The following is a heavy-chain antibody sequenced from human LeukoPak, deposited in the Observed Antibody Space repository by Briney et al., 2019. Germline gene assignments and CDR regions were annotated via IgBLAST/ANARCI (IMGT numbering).Heavy chain of an antibody. CDR2: IYYSGST. CDR1: GGPISSDY. CDR3: ASRTGFGEFDY. D-gene: IGHD3-10*01. Sequence: SETLSLTCTVSGGPISSDYWSWIRQPPGKGLEWIGYIYYSGSTNYNPSLKSRVTISVDTSKNQFSLKLSSVTAADTAVYYCASRTGFGEFDYWGQGTLVTVSS. V-gene: IGHV4-59*01. J-gene: IGHJ4*02.